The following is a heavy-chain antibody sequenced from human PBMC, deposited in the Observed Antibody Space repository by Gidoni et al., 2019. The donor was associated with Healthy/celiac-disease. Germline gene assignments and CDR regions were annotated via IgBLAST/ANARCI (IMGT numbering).Heavy chain of an antibody. Sequence: QVQLQQWGAGLLKPSETLSLTCAVYGGSFSGYYWSWIRQPPGKGLEWIGEINHSGSTNYNPSLKSRVPISVDTSKSQFSLKLSSVTAADTAVYYCARGRYDILTGRLSDYYYYYYMDVWGKGTTVTVSS. D-gene: IGHD3-9*01. CDR3: ARGRYDILTGRLSDYYYYYYMDV. V-gene: IGHV4-34*01. CDR2: INHSGST. J-gene: IGHJ6*03. CDR1: GGSFSGYY.